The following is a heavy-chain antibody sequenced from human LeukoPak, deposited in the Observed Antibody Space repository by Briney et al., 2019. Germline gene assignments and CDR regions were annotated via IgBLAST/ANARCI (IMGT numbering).Heavy chain of an antibody. CDR1: GISVSNDY. Sequence: GGSLRLSCAASGISVSNDYMSWVRQAPGKGLEWVSAIYADGYTRDAASVKGRFTISRDNSKNTLYLQMNSLRAEDTAVYYCAALLDSSSRSWFDPWGQGTLVTVSS. CDR3: AALLDSSSRSWFDP. V-gene: IGHV3-53*01. J-gene: IGHJ5*02. D-gene: IGHD6-13*01. CDR2: IYADGYT.